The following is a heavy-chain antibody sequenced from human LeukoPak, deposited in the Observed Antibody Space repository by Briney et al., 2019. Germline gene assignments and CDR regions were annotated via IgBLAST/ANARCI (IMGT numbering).Heavy chain of an antibody. J-gene: IGHJ4*02. V-gene: IGHV3-30*18. D-gene: IGHD3-10*01. Sequence: GGSLRLSCAASGFTFSSYGMHWVRQAPGKGLEWVAVISYDGSNKYYADSVKGRFTISRDNSKNTLYPQMNSLRAEDTAVYYCAKGPSRMVRGVYYFDYWGQGTLVTVSS. CDR2: ISYDGSNK. CDR1: GFTFSSYG. CDR3: AKGPSRMVRGVYYFDY.